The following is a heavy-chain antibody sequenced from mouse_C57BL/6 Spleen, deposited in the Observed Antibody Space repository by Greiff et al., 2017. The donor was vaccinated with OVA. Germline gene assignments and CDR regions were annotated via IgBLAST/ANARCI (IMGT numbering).Heavy chain of an antibody. Sequence: EVQLQQSGPVLVKPGASVKMSCKASGYTFTDYYMNWVKQSHGKSLEWIGVINPYNGGTSYNQKFKGKATLTVDKSSSTAYMELNSLTSEDSAVYYCARGAHYYGSSSYFDYWGQGTTLTVSS. CDR2: INPYNGGT. CDR1: GYTFTDYY. J-gene: IGHJ2*01. V-gene: IGHV1-19*01. D-gene: IGHD1-1*01. CDR3: ARGAHYYGSSSYFDY.